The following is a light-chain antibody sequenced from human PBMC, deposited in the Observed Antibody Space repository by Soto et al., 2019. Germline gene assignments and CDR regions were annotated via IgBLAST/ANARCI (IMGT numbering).Light chain of an antibody. Sequence: DIQMTQSPSTLSASVGDIVTITCRASQSVSPWLAWYQQKPGKAPNLLIYKASSLESGVPSRFSGSGSGTEFTLTIISLQPNDFATYYCQQYNGYSWTFSQGTKVEIK. V-gene: IGKV1-5*03. CDR3: QQYNGYSWT. J-gene: IGKJ1*01. CDR1: QSVSPW. CDR2: KAS.